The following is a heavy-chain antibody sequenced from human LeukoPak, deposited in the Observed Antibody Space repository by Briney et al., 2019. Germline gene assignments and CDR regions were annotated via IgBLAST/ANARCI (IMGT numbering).Heavy chain of an antibody. CDR2: IDWDDDE. CDR3: ARIRWTTVTTRRYYMDV. Sequence: SGPALVKPTQTLTLTCTFSGFSLNTAGMCVGWIRQPPGKALEWLERIDWDDDEFYSTSLKTRLTISKDTSKNQVALTVTNVDPVDTATYFCARIRWTTVTTRRYYMDVWGEGTPVTVSS. V-gene: IGHV2-70*17. D-gene: IGHD4-17*01. CDR1: GFSLNTAGMC. J-gene: IGHJ6*03.